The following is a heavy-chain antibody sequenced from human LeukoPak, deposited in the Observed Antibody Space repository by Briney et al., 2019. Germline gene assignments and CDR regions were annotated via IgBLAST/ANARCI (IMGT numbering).Heavy chain of an antibody. Sequence: GGSLRLSCAASGFTFSSYWMSWVRQAPGKGLEWVANIKQDGSEKYYVDSVKGRFTISRDNAKNSLYLQMNSLRAEDTAVYYCARDHLLGYYYYMDVWGKGTTVTVSS. CDR1: GFTFSSYW. CDR2: IKQDGSEK. CDR3: ARDHLLGYYYYMDV. V-gene: IGHV3-7*01. D-gene: IGHD2-15*01. J-gene: IGHJ6*03.